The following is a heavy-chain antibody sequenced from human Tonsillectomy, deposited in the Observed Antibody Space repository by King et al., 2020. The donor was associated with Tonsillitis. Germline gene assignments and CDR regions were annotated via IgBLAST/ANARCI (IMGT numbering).Heavy chain of an antibody. J-gene: IGHJ3*02. V-gene: IGHV3-48*02. Sequence: DVQLVESGGGLVQPGGSLRLSCAASGFTFSSYSMNWVRQAPGKGLEWGSYISSSSSAIYYADSMKGRFTISRDNAKNSLYLQMNSLRDEDTAVYYCARDCSTTSCSAWHAFDIWGQGTMVTVSS. CDR2: ISSSSSAI. CDR1: GFTFSSYS. D-gene: IGHD2-2*01. CDR3: ARDCSTTSCSAWHAFDI.